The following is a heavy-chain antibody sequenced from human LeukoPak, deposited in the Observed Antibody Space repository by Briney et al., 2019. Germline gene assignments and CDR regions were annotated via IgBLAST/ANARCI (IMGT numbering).Heavy chain of an antibody. CDR1: GVSISSYC. CDR3: ARDQGSGDANFDY. D-gene: IGHD4-17*01. J-gene: IGHJ4*02. CDR2: IRYIGST. Sequence: SETLSLTCIVSGVSISSYCWSWLRQPPGKGLEWIGYIRYIGSTYYNPSLKSRVTMSMDTSTNQFSLNLSSVTAADTAVYYCARDQGSGDANFDYWGQGTLVTVSS. V-gene: IGHV4-59*01.